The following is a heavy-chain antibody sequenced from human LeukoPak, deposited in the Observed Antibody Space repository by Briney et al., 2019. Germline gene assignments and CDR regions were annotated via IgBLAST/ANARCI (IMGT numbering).Heavy chain of an antibody. CDR2: IDGEGREK. D-gene: IGHD1-26*01. J-gene: IGHJ6*02. V-gene: IGHV3-7*01. CDR3: ASADAIISSGSSYLDYGMDV. CDR1: GSTVRNYW. Sequence: GGCLRLSCAVAGSTVRNYWISSVRQAGGEGREWGAYIDGEGREKYYVDYMKGRSDISRDNAKNSLYLQMNSLRAEDTAVYYCASADAIISSGSSYLDYGMDVWGQGATVTVSS.